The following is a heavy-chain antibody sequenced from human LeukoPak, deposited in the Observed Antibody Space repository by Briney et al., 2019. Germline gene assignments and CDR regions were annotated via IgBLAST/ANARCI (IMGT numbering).Heavy chain of an antibody. CDR3: AKDRKGSFDY. V-gene: IGHV3-30*02. CDR2: IRYDGSNK. CDR1: GFTFSSYG. Sequence: PGGSLGLSCAASGFTFSSYGMHWVRQAPGKGLEWVAFIRYDGSNKYYADSVKGRFTISRDNSQNTLYLQKTSLRAEDTAVYYCAKDRKGSFDYWGQGTLVTVSS. J-gene: IGHJ4*02.